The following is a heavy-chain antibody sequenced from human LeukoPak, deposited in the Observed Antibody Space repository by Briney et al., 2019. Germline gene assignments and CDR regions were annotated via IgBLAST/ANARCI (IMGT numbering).Heavy chain of an antibody. CDR1: GGSISSYY. D-gene: IGHD6-13*01. CDR2: ISYSGST. CDR3: ARWVAAGGYFYIDY. V-gene: IGHV4-59*01. J-gene: IGHJ4*02. Sequence: PSETLSLTCTVSGGSISSYYWSWIRQPPGKGLEWIGYISYSGSTNYNPSLKSRVTISVDTSKNQFSLRLSSVTAADTAVYYCARWVAAGGYFYIDYWGQGTLVTVSS.